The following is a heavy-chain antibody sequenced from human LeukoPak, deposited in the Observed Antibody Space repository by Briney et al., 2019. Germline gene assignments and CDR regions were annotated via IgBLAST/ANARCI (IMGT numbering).Heavy chain of an antibody. Sequence: ASVKVSCKASGGTFSSYAISWVRQAPGQGLEWMGRIIPILGIANYARKFQGRVTITADKSTSTAYMELSSLRSEDTAVYYCESSSAGYYFDYWGQGTLVTVSS. CDR2: IIPILGIA. J-gene: IGHJ4*02. V-gene: IGHV1-69*04. CDR3: ESSSAGYYFDY. D-gene: IGHD2-2*01. CDR1: GGTFSSYA.